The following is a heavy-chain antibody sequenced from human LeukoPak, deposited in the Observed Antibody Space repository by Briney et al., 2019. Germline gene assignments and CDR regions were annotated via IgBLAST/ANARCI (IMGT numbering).Heavy chain of an antibody. V-gene: IGHV3-74*01. CDR3: ARDKEPTGYGDYMGY. CDR2: INGDGRNI. CDR1: GFTFSSYW. Sequence: GGSLRLSCVASGFTFSSYWMHWVRQDPRKGLVWVSRINGDGRNINYADSVRGRFTISRDNAKNTLYLQMNSLRAEDTAVYYCARDKEPTGYGDYMGYWGQGTLVTVSS. J-gene: IGHJ4*02. D-gene: IGHD4-17*01.